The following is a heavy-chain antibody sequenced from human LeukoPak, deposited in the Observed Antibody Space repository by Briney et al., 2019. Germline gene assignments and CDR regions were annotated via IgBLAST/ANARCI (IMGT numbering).Heavy chain of an antibody. CDR2: IWYDGSHK. D-gene: IGHD6-13*01. Sequence: PGRSLRLSCAASGFTFSSYGMYWVRQAPGKGLEWVAVIWYDGSHKSYANSVKGRFTISRDNPKNILYLHMNSLRADDTAVYYCARDRGYSSTWSFGKHYYMDVWGQGTTVIVSS. V-gene: IGHV3-33*07. J-gene: IGHJ6*03. CDR3: ARDRGYSSTWSFGKHYYMDV. CDR1: GFTFSSYG.